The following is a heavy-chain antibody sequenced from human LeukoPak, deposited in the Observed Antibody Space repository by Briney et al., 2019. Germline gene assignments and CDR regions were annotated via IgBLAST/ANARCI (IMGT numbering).Heavy chain of an antibody. Sequence: GGSLRLSCAASGFTFSSYWMHWVRQAPGKGLVWVSRIKSDGSTTTYADSVKGRFTISRDNSKNTLYLQMNSLRAEDTAVYYCATDPGYWGQGTLVTVSS. V-gene: IGHV3-74*01. CDR3: ATDPGY. CDR1: GFTFSSYW. J-gene: IGHJ4*02. CDR2: IKSDGSTT.